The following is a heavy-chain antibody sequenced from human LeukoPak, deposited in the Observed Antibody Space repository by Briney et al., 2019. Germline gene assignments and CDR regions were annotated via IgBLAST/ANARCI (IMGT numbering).Heavy chain of an antibody. CDR2: IKQDGSEK. CDR3: VRGSYYFH. J-gene: IGHJ4*02. CDR1: GFSFNSYW. V-gene: IGHV3-7*01. D-gene: IGHD1-26*01. Sequence: PGGSLRLSCAASGFSFNSYWMSWVRQAPGKGLEWVANIKQDGSEKYYVDSVKGRFTISRDNAKNTLYLQMNSLRAEDTAVYYCVRGSYYFHWGQGTLVTVSS.